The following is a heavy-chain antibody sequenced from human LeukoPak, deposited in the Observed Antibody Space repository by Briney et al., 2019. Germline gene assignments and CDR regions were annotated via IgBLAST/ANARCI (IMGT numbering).Heavy chain of an antibody. V-gene: IGHV3-30-3*01. D-gene: IGHD3-22*01. CDR2: ISYDGSNK. CDR3: ARANYYYDSSGSLPY. Sequence: PGGSLRLSCAASGFTFSSYAMHWVRQAPGKGLEWVAVISYDGSNKYYADSVKGRFTISRDNSKNTLYLQMNSLRAEDTAVYYCARANYYYDSSGSLPYWGQGTLVTVPS. CDR1: GFTFSSYA. J-gene: IGHJ4*02.